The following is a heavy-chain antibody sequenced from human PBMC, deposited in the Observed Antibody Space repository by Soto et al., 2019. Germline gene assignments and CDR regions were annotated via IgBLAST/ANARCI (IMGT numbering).Heavy chain of an antibody. CDR2: VYYTGTT. CDR1: GGSMNTYY. V-gene: IGHV4-59*01. CDR3: ARASMHRVPLDV. D-gene: IGHD2-2*01. Sequence: SETLSLTCNVSGGSMNTYYWTWIRKPPGKGLEWIGYVYYTGTTNYKPSLKTRVTISVDTSKNQFSLKLTSVTAADTAMYYCARASMHRVPLDVWGRGTMVTGSS. J-gene: IGHJ6*02.